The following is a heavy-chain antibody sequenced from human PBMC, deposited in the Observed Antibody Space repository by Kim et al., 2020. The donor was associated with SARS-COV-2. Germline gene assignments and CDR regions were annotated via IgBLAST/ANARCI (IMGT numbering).Heavy chain of an antibody. CDR1: GGSFSGYY. CDR2: INHSGST. J-gene: IGHJ4*03. Sequence: SETLSLTCAVYGGSFSGYYWSWIRQPPGKGLEYIGEINHSGSTNYNPSLKSRVTISVDTSKNQFSLKLSSVTAADTAVYYCARSGKIFGVVIISSSYFDYWGQGTTVTVSS. V-gene: IGHV4-34*01. D-gene: IGHD3-3*01. CDR3: ARSGKIFGVVIISSSYFDY.